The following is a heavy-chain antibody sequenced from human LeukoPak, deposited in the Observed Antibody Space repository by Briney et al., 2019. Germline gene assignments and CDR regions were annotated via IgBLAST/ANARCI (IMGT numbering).Heavy chain of an antibody. J-gene: IGHJ3*02. CDR2: IYYTGST. D-gene: IGHD4-17*01. CDR1: GVSISRSFYY. Sequence: SETLSLTCSVSGVSISRSFYYWVWIRQPPGKRLEWIGNIYYTGSTYYNPSLKSRVTMPVDTSKNQFSLNLTSVTAADTAVYFCARRPNLPADYGDYWRFDIWGQGTMVTVSS. V-gene: IGHV4-39*01. CDR3: ARRPNLPADYGDYWRFDI.